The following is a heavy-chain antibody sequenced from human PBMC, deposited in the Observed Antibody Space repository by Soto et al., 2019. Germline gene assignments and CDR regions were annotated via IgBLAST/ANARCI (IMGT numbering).Heavy chain of an antibody. CDR3: ARPLWRDDYNWGYFDL. J-gene: IGHJ2*01. CDR2: ISYDGSNK. V-gene: IGHV3-30-3*01. CDR1: GFTFSSYA. D-gene: IGHD4-4*01. Sequence: ALRLSCTASGFTFSSYAIHWVRQAPGKGLEWVAVISYDGSNKYYADSVKGRFTISRDNSKNTLYLQMNSLRAEDTAVYYCARPLWRDDYNWGYFDLWGRGTLVTVSS.